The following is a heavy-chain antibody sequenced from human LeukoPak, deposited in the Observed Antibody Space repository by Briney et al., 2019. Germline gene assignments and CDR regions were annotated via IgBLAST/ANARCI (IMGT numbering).Heavy chain of an antibody. V-gene: IGHV4-31*03. J-gene: IGHJ4*02. CDR1: GGSISSGGYY. CDR3: ARGAVRGVIDFDY. D-gene: IGHD3-10*01. Sequence: ASQTLSLTCTVSGGSISSGGYYWTWIRQHPGKGLEWIVYIYYSGSTYYNPSLKSRVTMSVDTSKNQFSLKLSSVTAADTAVYYCARGAVRGVIDFDYWGQGTLVSVSS. CDR2: IYYSGST.